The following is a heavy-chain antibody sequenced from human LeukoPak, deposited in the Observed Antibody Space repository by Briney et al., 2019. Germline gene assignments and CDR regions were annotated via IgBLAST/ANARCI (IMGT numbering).Heavy chain of an antibody. D-gene: IGHD3-10*01. CDR2: MNPNSGNT. V-gene: IGHV1-8*01. J-gene: IGHJ5*02. CDR3: ARGAPAYGENWFDP. CDR1: VYTFTSYD. Sequence: GASVKVSCKASVYTFTSYDINWVRQATGQGLEWMGWMNPNSGNTGYAQKFQGRVTMTRNTSISTAYMELSSLRSEDTAVYYCARGAPAYGENWFDPWGQGTLVTVSS.